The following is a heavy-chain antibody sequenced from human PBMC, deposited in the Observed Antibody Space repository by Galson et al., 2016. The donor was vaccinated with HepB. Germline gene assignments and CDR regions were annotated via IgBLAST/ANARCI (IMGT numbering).Heavy chain of an antibody. D-gene: IGHD3-16*01. V-gene: IGHV1-24*01. CDR3: VTEGGN. CDR1: GYKFTSFG. Sequence: KASGYKFTSFGINWARQAPGKGLEWMGGFELEDGETVHAQKFQGRVTMTEDTSTDTAYMELSRLTSGDTAVYYCVTEGGNWGQGVLVTVSS. J-gene: IGHJ4*02. CDR2: FELEDGET.